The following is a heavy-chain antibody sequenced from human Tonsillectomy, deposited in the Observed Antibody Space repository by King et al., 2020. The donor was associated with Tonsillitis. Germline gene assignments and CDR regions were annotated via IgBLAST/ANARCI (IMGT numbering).Heavy chain of an antibody. Sequence: VKLPQWGAGLLKPSETLSLTCAVYGGSFSGYSLSWIRQPPGKGLEWIGEINHGGSTNYNPSLQSRVTISVDTSKNQFSLKLRSVTAADTAVYYCARGQFGSSAFDYWGQGTLVTVSS. J-gene: IGHJ4*02. CDR2: INHGGST. D-gene: IGHD6-6*01. V-gene: IGHV4-34*01. CDR3: ARGQFGSSAFDY. CDR1: GGSFSGYS.